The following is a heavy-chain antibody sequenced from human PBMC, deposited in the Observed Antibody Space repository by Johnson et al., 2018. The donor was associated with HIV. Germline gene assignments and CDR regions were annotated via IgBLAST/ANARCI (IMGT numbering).Heavy chain of an antibody. V-gene: IGHV3-7*01. CDR2: IKQDGSEE. J-gene: IGHJ3*02. CDR1: GFTFDDYG. D-gene: IGHD5-24*01. Sequence: MLLVESGGGVVRPGGSLRLSCAASGFTFDDYGMSWVRQAPGKGLEWVANIKQDGSEEYYVDSVTGRFTIPRDNAKNTLYLQMNSLRGEDTAVYYCARGSQEMVTIWNAFDIWGQGTMVTVSS. CDR3: ARGSQEMVTIWNAFDI.